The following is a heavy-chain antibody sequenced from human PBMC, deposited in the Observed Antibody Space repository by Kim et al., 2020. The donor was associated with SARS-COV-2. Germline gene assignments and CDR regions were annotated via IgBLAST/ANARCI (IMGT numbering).Heavy chain of an antibody. D-gene: IGHD2-2*01. Sequence: GGSLRLSCAASGFTFNNYAMHWVRQAPGKGLEWVTIISYDGTEEYYADSVKGRFSISRDNSKSTLYLQMNSLRPEDTAIYYCARDPRYCDSTSCSYYFDSWGQGTLVTVSS. CDR1: GFTFNNYA. V-gene: IGHV3-30*04. J-gene: IGHJ4*02. CDR3: ARDPRYCDSTSCSYYFDS. CDR2: ISYDGTEE.